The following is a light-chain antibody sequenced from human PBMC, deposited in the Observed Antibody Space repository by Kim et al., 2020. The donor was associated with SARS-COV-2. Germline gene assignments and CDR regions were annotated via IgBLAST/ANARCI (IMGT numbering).Light chain of an antibody. J-gene: IGKJ2*01. V-gene: IGKV3-20*01. Sequence: LSPGARGTRSCRASQSVSTNLAWYQQKPGQAPRLLIYGASSRATGIPDRFSGSGSGTDFTLTISRLEPEDFAVYYCQQHDKSPKTFGQGTKLEI. CDR3: QQHDKSPKT. CDR1: QSVSTN. CDR2: GAS.